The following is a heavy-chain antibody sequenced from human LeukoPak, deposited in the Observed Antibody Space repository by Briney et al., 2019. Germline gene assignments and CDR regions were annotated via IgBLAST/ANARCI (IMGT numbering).Heavy chain of an antibody. CDR3: ARRVVVPAAIWGPLYYYYYMDV. Sequence: PSETLSLTCTVSGGSISSYYWSWIRQPPGKGLNWIGYIYTIGSTNYNPSLKSRVTISVDTSKNQFSLKLSSVTAADTAVYYCARRVVVPAAIWGPLYYYYYMDVWGKGTTVTVSS. CDR1: GGSISSYY. J-gene: IGHJ6*03. CDR2: IYTIGST. V-gene: IGHV4-4*09. D-gene: IGHD2-2*02.